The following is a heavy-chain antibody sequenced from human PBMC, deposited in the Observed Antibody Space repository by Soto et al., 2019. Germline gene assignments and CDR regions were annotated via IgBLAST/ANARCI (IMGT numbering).Heavy chain of an antibody. V-gene: IGHV4-39*07. CDR3: ATMGTPATGLYYFDY. CDR2: IYYSGYT. CDR1: GVSISSSSYY. J-gene: IGHJ4*02. Sequence: SDTLPLTCTVSGVSISSSSYYLSWIRPPPGKGLEWIGSIYYSGYTYYNPSLKSRVTISVDTSKNQFSLNLSFVTAADTAVYYCATMGTPATGLYYFDYWGQGTLVTVSS. D-gene: IGHD2-15*01.